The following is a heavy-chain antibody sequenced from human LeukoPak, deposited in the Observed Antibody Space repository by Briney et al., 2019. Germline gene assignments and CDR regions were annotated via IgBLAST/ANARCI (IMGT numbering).Heavy chain of an antibody. V-gene: IGHV4-34*01. CDR3: ARRLKSGWNY. Sequence: PSETLSLTCAVYGGSFSGYYWSWIRQPPGKGLEWIGEINHSGSTNYNPSLKSRVTISVDTSKNQFSLKLSSVTAADTAVYYCARRLKSGWNYWGQGTLVTVSS. CDR2: INHSGST. J-gene: IGHJ4*02. CDR1: GGSFSGYY. D-gene: IGHD3-3*01.